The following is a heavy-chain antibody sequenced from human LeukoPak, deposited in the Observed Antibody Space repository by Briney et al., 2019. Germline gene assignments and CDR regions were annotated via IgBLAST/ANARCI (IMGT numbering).Heavy chain of an antibody. J-gene: IGHJ4*02. D-gene: IGHD6-13*01. Sequence: SETLSLTCTVSGGSISSYYWSWIRQPAGKGLEWIGRIYTSGSITYNPSLKSRVSMSVDTSKNQFSLKLSSVTAADTAVYYCATTPREYSSTWYYFDYWGQGILVTVSS. V-gene: IGHV4-4*07. CDR2: IYTSGSI. CDR1: GGSISSYY. CDR3: ATTPREYSSTWYYFDY.